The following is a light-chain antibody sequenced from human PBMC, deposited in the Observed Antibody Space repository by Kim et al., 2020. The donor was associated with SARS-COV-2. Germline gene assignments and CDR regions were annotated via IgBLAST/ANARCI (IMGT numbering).Light chain of an antibody. V-gene: IGLV1-40*01. CDR3: QSYDSSLSGSRV. CDR1: SSNIGAGYD. CDR2: GNS. Sequence: QSVLTQPPSVSGAPGQRVTISCTGSSSNIGAGYDVHWYQQLPGTAPKLLIYGNSNRPSGVPDRFSGSKSGTSDSLAITGLQAEDEADYYCQSYDSSLSGSRVFGGGTQLTVL. J-gene: IGLJ3*02.